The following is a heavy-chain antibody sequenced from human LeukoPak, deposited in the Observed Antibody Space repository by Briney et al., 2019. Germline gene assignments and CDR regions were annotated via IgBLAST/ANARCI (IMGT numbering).Heavy chain of an antibody. J-gene: IGHJ4*02. V-gene: IGHV4-59*12. D-gene: IGHD3-9*01. Sequence: PSETLSLTCTVSGGSISSYYWSWIRQPPGKGLEWIGYIYYSGSPNYNPSLKSRVTISVDTSKNQFSLKLSSVTAADTAVYYCARGVWILTGSGYYFDYWGQGTLVTVSS. CDR1: GGSISSYY. CDR2: IYYSGSP. CDR3: ARGVWILTGSGYYFDY.